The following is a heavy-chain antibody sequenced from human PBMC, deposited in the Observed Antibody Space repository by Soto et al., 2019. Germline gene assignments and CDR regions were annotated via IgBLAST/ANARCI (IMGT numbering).Heavy chain of an antibody. J-gene: IGHJ6*02. D-gene: IGHD3-22*01. CDR1: GGTFSSYA. CDR2: IIPIFGTA. Sequence: GASVKVSCKASGGTFSSYAISWVRQAPGQGLEWMGGIIPIFGTANYAQKFQGRVTITADESTSTAYMELSSLRSEDTAVYYCARALRGVGGYPLYYYYGMDVWGQGTTVTVSS. CDR3: ARALRGVGGYPLYYYYGMDV. V-gene: IGHV1-69*13.